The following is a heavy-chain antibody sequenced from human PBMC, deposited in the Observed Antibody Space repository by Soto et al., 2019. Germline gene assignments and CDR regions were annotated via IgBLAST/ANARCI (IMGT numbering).Heavy chain of an antibody. CDR2: INHSGST. CDR3: ARGSRYSYQP. J-gene: IGHJ5*02. CDR1: GGSFSCYY. D-gene: IGHD5-18*01. Sequence: SETLSLTCAVYGGSFSCYYWSWIRQPPGKGLEWIGEINHSGSTNYNPSLKSRVTISVDTSKNQFSLKLSSVTAADTAVYYCARGSRYSYQPWGQGTLVTVSS. V-gene: IGHV4-34*01.